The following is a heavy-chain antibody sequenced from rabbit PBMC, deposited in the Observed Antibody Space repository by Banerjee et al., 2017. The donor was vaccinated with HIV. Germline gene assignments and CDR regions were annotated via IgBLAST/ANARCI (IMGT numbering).Heavy chain of an antibody. CDR3: ARDQPADGGFSLNL. Sequence: QSLEESGGDLVKPGGSLTLTCTASGFDFSGSYWICWVRQAPGKGLEWIACIYAGSAGSTCYATWAKGRFTISKTSSTTVTLQMTSLTAADTTTYFCARDQPADGGFSLNLWGQGTLVTVS. CDR2: IYAGSAGST. D-gene: IGHD7-1*01. V-gene: IGHV1S40*01. J-gene: IGHJ4*01. CDR1: GFDFSGSYW.